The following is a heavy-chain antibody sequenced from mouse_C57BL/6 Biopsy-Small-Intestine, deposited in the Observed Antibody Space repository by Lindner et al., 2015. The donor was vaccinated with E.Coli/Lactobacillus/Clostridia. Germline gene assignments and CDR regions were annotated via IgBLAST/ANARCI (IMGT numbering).Heavy chain of an antibody. CDR2: ILPGSGST. Sequence: VQLQESGAELVKPGASVKMSCKATGYTFTGYWIEWVKQRPGHGLEWIGEILPGSGSTNYNEKFKDKAAFTADTSSNTAYMQLSSLTTGDSAIYYCARFPYYSNPYAMDYWGQGTSVTVPS. V-gene: IGHV1-9*01. CDR1: GYTFTGYW. CDR3: ARFPYYSNPYAMDY. J-gene: IGHJ4*01. D-gene: IGHD2-5*01.